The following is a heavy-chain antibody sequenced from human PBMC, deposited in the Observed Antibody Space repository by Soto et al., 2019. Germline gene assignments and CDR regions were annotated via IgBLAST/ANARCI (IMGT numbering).Heavy chain of an antibody. CDR2: ISGSGGST. V-gene: IGHV3-23*01. CDR3: ANYHHPKWEWLFPVHYYYYGMDV. CDR1: GFTFSSYA. D-gene: IGHD3-3*01. J-gene: IGHJ6*02. Sequence: GGSLRLSCAASGFTFSSYAMSWVRQAPGKGLEWVSAISGSGGSTYYADSVKGRFTISRDNSKNTLYLQMNSLRAEDTAVYYCANYHHPKWEWLFPVHYYYYGMDVWGQGTTVTVSS.